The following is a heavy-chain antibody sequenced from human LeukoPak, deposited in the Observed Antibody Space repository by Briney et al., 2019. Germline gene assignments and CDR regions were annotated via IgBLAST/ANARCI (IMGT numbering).Heavy chain of an antibody. CDR1: GYTFTSYD. CDR2: MNPNSGNT. D-gene: IGHD1-14*01. Sequence: ASVKVSCKASGYTFTSYDINWVRQATGQGLEWMGWMNPNSGNTGYAQKFQGRVTMTRNTSISTAYMELSSLRSEDTAVYYCARAGPTTYAFDYWGQGTLVTVSS. V-gene: IGHV1-8*01. J-gene: IGHJ4*02. CDR3: ARAGPTTYAFDY.